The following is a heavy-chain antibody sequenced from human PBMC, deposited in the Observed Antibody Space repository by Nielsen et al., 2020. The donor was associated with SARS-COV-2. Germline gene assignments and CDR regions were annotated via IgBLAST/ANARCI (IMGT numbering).Heavy chain of an antibody. Sequence: GGSLRLSCAAPGFTFDDYGMSWVRQAPGKGLEWVSGINWNGGSTGYADSVKGRFTISRDNAKNSLYLQMNSLRAEDTALYHCARVKPTGGSYYFDYWGQGTLVTVSS. J-gene: IGHJ4*02. CDR2: INWNGGST. V-gene: IGHV3-20*01. D-gene: IGHD7-27*01. CDR3: ARVKPTGGSYYFDY. CDR1: GFTFDDYG.